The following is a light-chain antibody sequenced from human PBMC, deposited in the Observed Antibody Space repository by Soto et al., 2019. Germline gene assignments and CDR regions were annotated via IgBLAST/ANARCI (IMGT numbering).Light chain of an antibody. CDR3: SSYAGSNNYVL. J-gene: IGLJ2*01. CDR2: EVS. CDR1: SSDVGGYNY. Sequence: ALTQPPSASGSPGQSVTISCTGTSSDVGGYNYVSWYQQHPGKAPKLMIYEVSKRPSGVPDRFSGSKSGNTASLTVSGLQAEDEADYYCSSYAGSNNYVLFGGGTKLTVL. V-gene: IGLV2-8*01.